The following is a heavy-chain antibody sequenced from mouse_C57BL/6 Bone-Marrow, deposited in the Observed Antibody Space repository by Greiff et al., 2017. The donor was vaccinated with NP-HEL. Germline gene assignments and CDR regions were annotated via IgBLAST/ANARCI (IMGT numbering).Heavy chain of an antibody. V-gene: IGHV1-64*01. CDR1: GYTFTSYW. CDR2: IHPNSGST. J-gene: IGHJ2*01. D-gene: IGHD3-2*02. Sequence: QVQLQQPGAELVKPGASVKLSCKASGYTFTSYWMHWVKQRPGQGLEWIGMIHPNSGSTYYNEKFKSKATLTLDKSSSTAYMQLSSLTSADSSVYYCAREAAQPYYFDYWGQGTTLTVSS. CDR3: AREAAQPYYFDY.